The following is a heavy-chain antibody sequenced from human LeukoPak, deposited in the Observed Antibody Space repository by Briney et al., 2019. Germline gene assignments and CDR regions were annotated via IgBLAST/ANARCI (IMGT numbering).Heavy chain of an antibody. CDR2: IIPIFGTA. D-gene: IGHD2-2*01. J-gene: IGHJ4*02. Sequence: SVKVSCKASGGTFSSYAISWVRQAPGQGLEWMGGIIPIFGTANYAQKFQGRVTITADESTSTAYMELSSLRSEDTAVYYCAHRYCIRGADITSINYPSYFDFWGQGTLVTVSS. CDR1: GGTFSSYA. V-gene: IGHV1-69*01. CDR3: AHRYCIRGADITSINYPSYFDF.